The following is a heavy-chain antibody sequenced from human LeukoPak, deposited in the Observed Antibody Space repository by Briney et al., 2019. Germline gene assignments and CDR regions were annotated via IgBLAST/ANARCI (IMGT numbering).Heavy chain of an antibody. V-gene: IGHV1-24*01. D-gene: IGHD3-3*01. CDR1: GYTLTELS. Sequence: GASVKVSCKVSGYTLTELSMHWVRQAPGKGLEWMGGFDPEDGETIYAQKFQGRVTMTEDTSTDTAYMELSSLRSEDTAVYYCATATLNLEDYYYYMDVWGKGTTVTVSS. CDR2: FDPEDGET. CDR3: ATATLNLEDYYYYMDV. J-gene: IGHJ6*03.